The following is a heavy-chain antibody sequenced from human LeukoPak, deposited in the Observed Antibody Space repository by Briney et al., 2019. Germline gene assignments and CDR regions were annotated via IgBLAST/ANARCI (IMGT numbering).Heavy chain of an antibody. CDR2: TSSSDAGT. CDR3: AKAPVTSCRGAYCYPFDS. J-gene: IGHJ4*02. D-gene: IGHD2-21*01. V-gene: IGHV3-23*01. CDR1: GFTLSTYA. Sequence: GGSLRLSCAASGFTLSTYAMSWVRQTPGKGLEWVAATSSSDAGTYHADSVKGRFTISRDNSKNTLYLQMNSLRAEDAAVYFCAKAPVTSCRGAYCYPFDSWGQGTLVTVSS.